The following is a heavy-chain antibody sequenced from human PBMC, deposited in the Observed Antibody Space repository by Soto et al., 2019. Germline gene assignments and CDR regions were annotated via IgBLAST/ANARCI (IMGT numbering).Heavy chain of an antibody. CDR1: GGSISSYH. D-gene: IGHD1-7*01. Sequence: SETLSLTCTVSGGSISSYHWSWIRQSAGKGLEWIGRIYTSGNTHYNPSLKSRVTVSIDTSKNQFFLTVNSVTAADSAVNYCARESGDNWDYEAYWGQGTPVTVSS. CDR2: IYTSGNT. J-gene: IGHJ4*02. CDR3: ARESGDNWDYEAY. V-gene: IGHV4-4*07.